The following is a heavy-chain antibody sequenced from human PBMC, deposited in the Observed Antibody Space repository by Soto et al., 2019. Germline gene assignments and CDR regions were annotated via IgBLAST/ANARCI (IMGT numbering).Heavy chain of an antibody. V-gene: IGHV3-21*01. J-gene: IGHJ5*02. Sequence: GGSLRLSCAASGFTFSSYSMNWVRQAPGKGLEWVSSISSSSSYIYYADSVKGRFTISRDNAKNSLYLQMNSLRAEDTAVYYCARAPDIVVVVAAIPNWFDPWGQGTLVTVSS. D-gene: IGHD2-15*01. CDR2: ISSSSSYI. CDR1: GFTFSSYS. CDR3: ARAPDIVVVVAAIPNWFDP.